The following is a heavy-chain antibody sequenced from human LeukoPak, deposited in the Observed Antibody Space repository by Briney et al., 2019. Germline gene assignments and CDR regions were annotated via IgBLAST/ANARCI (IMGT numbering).Heavy chain of an antibody. CDR3: AREILTGYSLYYFDY. V-gene: IGHV4-4*02. J-gene: IGHJ4*02. CDR2: IYHSGST. D-gene: IGHD3-9*01. CDR1: GGSISSSNW. Sequence: SGTLSLTCAVSGGSISSSNWWSWVRPPPGKGLEWIGEIYHSGSTNYNPSLKSRVTISVDTSKNQFSLKLSSVTAADTAVYYCAREILTGYSLYYFDYWGQGTLVTVSS.